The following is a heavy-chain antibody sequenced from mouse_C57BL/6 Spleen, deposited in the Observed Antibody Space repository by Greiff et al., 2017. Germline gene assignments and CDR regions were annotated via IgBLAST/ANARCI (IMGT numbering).Heavy chain of an antibody. Sequence: QVQLQQPGAELVKPGASVKLSCKASGYTFTSYWMHWVKQRPGQGLEWIGMIHPNSGSTNYNEKFKSKATLTVDKSSSTAYMQLSSLTSEDSAVYYCARWGLLDYYAMDYWGQGTSVTVSS. J-gene: IGHJ4*01. D-gene: IGHD2-10*01. CDR2: IHPNSGST. CDR1: GYTFTSYW. CDR3: ARWGLLDYYAMDY. V-gene: IGHV1-64*01.